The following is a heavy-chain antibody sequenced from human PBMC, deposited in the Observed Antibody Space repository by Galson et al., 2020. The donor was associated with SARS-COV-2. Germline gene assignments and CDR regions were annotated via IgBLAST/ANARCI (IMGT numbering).Heavy chain of an antibody. J-gene: IGHJ4*02. CDR3: STSIIVPGTLDY. D-gene: IGHD3-22*01. Sequence: GESLKISCAASGFTFSTYAMHWVRQAPGKGLEWVAVIWSDGNHKYYLDSVEGRFAISRDNSKNTVTLQMNSLRAEDTAVYYCSTSIIVPGTLDYWGQGTLVSVPS. CDR1: GFTFSTYA. CDR2: IWSDGNHK. V-gene: IGHV3-33*03.